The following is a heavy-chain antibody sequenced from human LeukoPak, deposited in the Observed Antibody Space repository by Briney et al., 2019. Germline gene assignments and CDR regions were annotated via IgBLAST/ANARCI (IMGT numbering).Heavy chain of an antibody. V-gene: IGHV1-2*02. CDR3: AREAYCGGDCSEYFQH. CDR2: VNPNSGGT. J-gene: IGHJ1*01. CDR1: GYTVTELS. Sequence: GASVKVSCKVSGYTVTELSMHWVRQSPGKGLEWMGWVNPNSGGTNYAQKFQGRVTMTRDTSISTAYMELSRLRSDDTAVYYCAREAYCGGDCSEYFQHWGQGTLVTVSS. D-gene: IGHD2-21*02.